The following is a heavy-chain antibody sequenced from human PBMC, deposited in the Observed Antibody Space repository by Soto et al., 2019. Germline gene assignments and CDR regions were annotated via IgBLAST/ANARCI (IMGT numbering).Heavy chain of an antibody. CDR3: ARGNHCSSTSCYLMSRIDP. D-gene: IGHD2-2*01. CDR2: INHSGST. CDR1: GGSFSGYY. Sequence: SETLSLTCAVYGGSFSGYYWSWIRQPPGKGLEWIGEINHSGSTNYNPSLKSRVTISVDTSKNQFSLKLSSVTAADTAVYYCARGNHCSSTSCYLMSRIDPWGQGTLVTVSS. J-gene: IGHJ5*02. V-gene: IGHV4-34*01.